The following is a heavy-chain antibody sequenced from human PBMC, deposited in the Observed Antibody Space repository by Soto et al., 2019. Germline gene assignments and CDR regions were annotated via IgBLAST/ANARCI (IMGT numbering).Heavy chain of an antibody. CDR2: IYPGDSDT. CDR3: ARRRNDFNDGFDI. CDR1: GNIFANSW. J-gene: IGHJ3*02. D-gene: IGHD2-21*02. Sequence: GESLKISCKGSGNIFANSWIGWVRQMSGKGLEWMGIIYPGDSDTRYSPSFQGQVTISADKSIITAYLQWSSLKASDTAIYYLARRRNDFNDGFDIWGQGTTVTVSS. V-gene: IGHV5-51*01.